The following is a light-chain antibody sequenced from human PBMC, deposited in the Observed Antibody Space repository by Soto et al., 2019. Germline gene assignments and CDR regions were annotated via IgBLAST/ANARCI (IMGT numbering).Light chain of an antibody. CDR3: CSFARTSTYL. J-gene: IGLJ1*01. CDR1: SSDVGSYNL. V-gene: IGLV2-23*01. CDR2: EDN. Sequence: QSVLTQPASVSGSPGQSITISCTGTSSDVGSYNLVSWYQQHPGKAPKLMIYEDNKRPSGVSNRFSVSKSGYTASLTISGLQAVDEAGYYCCSFARTSTYLFGSGSKVTVL.